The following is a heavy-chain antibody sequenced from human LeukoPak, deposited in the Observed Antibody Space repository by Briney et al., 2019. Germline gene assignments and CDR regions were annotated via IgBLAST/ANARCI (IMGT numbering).Heavy chain of an antibody. CDR2: IYYSGST. CDR1: GGSISSYY. CDR3: ARTLGEGTATWFDP. Sequence: PSETLSLTCTASGGSISSYYWSWIRQPPGKGLEWIGYIYYSGSTNYNPSLKSRVTISVDTSKNQFSLKLSSVTAADTAVYYCARTLGEGTATWFDPWGQGTLVTVSS. D-gene: IGHD3-10*01. V-gene: IGHV4-59*01. J-gene: IGHJ5*02.